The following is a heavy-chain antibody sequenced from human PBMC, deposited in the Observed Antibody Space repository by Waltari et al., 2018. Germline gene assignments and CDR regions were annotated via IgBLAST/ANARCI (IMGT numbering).Heavy chain of an antibody. J-gene: IGHJ5*02. CDR1: GFTSCRST. V-gene: IGHV3-30*10. Sequence: QVQLLESGGGVVQPGRSLRLSCAASGFTSCRSTMDRICQAQGKGLEWVAVISYDGNNGYYTDSVKGRFTISRDNSKNTLYLQMSSLTFEDTAVYYCARDANYDSGTYWAHNWFDTWGQGTLVTVSS. D-gene: IGHD3-10*01. CDR2: ISYDGNNG. CDR3: ARDANYDSGTYWAHNWFDT.